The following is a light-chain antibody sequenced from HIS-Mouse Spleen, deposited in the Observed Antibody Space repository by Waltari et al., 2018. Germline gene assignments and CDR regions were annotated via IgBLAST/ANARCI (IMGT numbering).Light chain of an antibody. V-gene: IGKV1-9*01. CDR3: QQLNSYPPT. CDR1: QGIRSY. CDR2: AAS. Sequence: DIQLTQSPSFLSASVGDRVTITCRASQGIRSYLAWYQQKPGKARKLLIYAASTLQSGVPSRFSGSGSGTEFTLTISSLQPEDFATYYCQQLNSYPPTFGQGTKVEIK. J-gene: IGKJ1*01.